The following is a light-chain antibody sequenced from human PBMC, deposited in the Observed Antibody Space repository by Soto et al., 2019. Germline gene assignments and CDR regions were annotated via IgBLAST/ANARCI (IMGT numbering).Light chain of an antibody. Sequence: EIVLTQSPATVSLSPVERATLSFWASQSLSSYLAWYQQKPGQAPRLLIYDASNRANGIPARFTGSGSGTDFTLTISSLEPEDFAVYFCQQRAGWPPTFGGGTKVDIK. CDR1: QSLSSY. CDR3: QQRAGWPPT. V-gene: IGKV3-11*01. J-gene: IGKJ4*01. CDR2: DAS.